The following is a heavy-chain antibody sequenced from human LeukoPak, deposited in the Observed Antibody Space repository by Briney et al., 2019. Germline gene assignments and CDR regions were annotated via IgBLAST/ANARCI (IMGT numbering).Heavy chain of an antibody. Sequence: GGSLTLSCAASGFTVSTNYVSWVRQPPGKGLEWVSAISGSGGSTYYADSVKGRFTISRDNSKNTLYLQMNSLRAEDTAVYYCAKAGSGWYRGYFDYWGQGTLVTVSS. CDR1: GFTVSTNY. CDR3: AKAGSGWYRGYFDY. CDR2: ISGSGGST. J-gene: IGHJ4*02. D-gene: IGHD6-19*01. V-gene: IGHV3-23*01.